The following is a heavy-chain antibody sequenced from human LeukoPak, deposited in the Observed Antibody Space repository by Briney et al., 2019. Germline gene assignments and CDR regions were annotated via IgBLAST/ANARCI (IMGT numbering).Heavy chain of an antibody. J-gene: IGHJ6*02. CDR2: IYYSGST. CDR3: ARAQDHDYGDYANYFVVYGMDV. Sequence: SETLSLTCTVSGGSISSSSYYWGWIRQPPGKGLEWIGSIYYSGSTYYNPSLKSRVTISVDTSKNQFSLKLSSVTAADTAVYYCARAQDHDYGDYANYFVVYGMDVWGQGTTVTVSS. D-gene: IGHD4-17*01. V-gene: IGHV4-39*01. CDR1: GGSISSSSYY.